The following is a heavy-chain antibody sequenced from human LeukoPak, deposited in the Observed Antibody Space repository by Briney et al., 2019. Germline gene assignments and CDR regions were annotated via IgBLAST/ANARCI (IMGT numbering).Heavy chain of an antibody. CDR3: AGPRYGSGSLDS. V-gene: IGHV4-34*01. Sequence: KSSETLSLTCAVYGGSFSGHYWRWIRQPPGKGLEWIGEINHRGSTTYNPSLTSRVTISVDTSKNQFSLRLSSVTAADTAVYYWAGPRYGSGSLDSWGQGTLVTVSS. CDR1: GGSFSGHY. J-gene: IGHJ4*02. D-gene: IGHD3-10*01. CDR2: INHRGST.